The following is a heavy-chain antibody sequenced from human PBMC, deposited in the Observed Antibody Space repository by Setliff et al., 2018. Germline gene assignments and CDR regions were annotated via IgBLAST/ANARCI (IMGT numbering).Heavy chain of an antibody. V-gene: IGHV3-74*01. J-gene: IGHJ4*02. Sequence: PGGSLRLSCAASGFTFSSHWMHWVRQAPGKRLMWVSRINNDGSSTTDEDSVKGRFTISRDNSKNTLYLQMNSLRAEDTAVYYCAKGMRRQWLGEVDYWGQGTLVTVSS. CDR1: GFTFSSHW. CDR3: AKGMRRQWLGEVDY. D-gene: IGHD6-19*01. CDR2: INNDGSST.